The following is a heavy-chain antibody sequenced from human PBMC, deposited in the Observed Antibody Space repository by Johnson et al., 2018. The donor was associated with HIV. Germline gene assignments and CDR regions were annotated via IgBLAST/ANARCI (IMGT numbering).Heavy chain of an antibody. D-gene: IGHD3-10*01. J-gene: IGHJ3*02. Sequence: MQLVESGGGLVQPGGSLRLSCTASGINFGSYWMHWFRQAPGKGLEWVSVLFSDGTTYYADSVKGRFTISRDNAKNSLYLQMNRLRAEDTALYYCARDFVAFGECTAFDIWGQGTMVTVSS. CDR2: LFSDGTT. V-gene: IGHV3-66*01. CDR1: GINFGSYW. CDR3: ARDFVAFGECTAFDI.